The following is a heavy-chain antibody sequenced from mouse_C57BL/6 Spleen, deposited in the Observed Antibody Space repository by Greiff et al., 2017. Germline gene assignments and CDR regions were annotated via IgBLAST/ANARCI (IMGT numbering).Heavy chain of an antibody. J-gene: IGHJ3*01. Sequence: VKLQQPGAELVKPGASVKLSCKASGYTFTSYWMHWVKQRPGQGLEWIGMIHPNSGSTNYNEKFKSKATLTVDKSSSTAYMQLSSLTSEDSAVYYCARWDDGYGGAYWGQGTLVTVSA. CDR3: ARWDDGYGGAY. D-gene: IGHD2-3*01. CDR2: IHPNSGST. V-gene: IGHV1-64*01. CDR1: GYTFTSYW.